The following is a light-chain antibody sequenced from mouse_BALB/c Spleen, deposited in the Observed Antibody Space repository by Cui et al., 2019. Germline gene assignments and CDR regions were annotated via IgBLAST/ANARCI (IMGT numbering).Light chain of an antibody. CDR3: QQNNEDPP. J-gene: IGKJ1*01. V-gene: IGKV3-10*01. CDR2: LAS. CDR1: ESVDSHGNSS. Sequence: NIVLTQSPASFVASLGQRATIPCRASESVDSHGNSSMHWYQQKPGQPPKLLIYLASNLESGVPARFSGSGSRTDFTLTIDPVEADDAATYYCQQNNEDPPFGGGTKLEIK.